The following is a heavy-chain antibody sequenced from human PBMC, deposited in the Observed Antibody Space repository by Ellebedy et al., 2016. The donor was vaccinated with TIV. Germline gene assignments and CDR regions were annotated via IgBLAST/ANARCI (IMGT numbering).Heavy chain of an antibody. Sequence: SETLSLTCTVSGASIGSTIYYWSWIRQHPGKGLEWTGYISDGGNTYYNPSLKSRVTISVDTSKNQFSLRLTSVTAADTAVYYCARYRGSEGFDYWGQGTLVTVSS. D-gene: IGHD1-26*01. J-gene: IGHJ4*02. CDR3: ARYRGSEGFDY. CDR2: ISDGGNT. CDR1: GASIGSTIYY. V-gene: IGHV4-31*03.